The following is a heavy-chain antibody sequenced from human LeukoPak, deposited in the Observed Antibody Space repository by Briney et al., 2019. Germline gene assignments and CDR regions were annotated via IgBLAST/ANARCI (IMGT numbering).Heavy chain of an antibody. V-gene: IGHV3-43*02. Sequence: GGSLRLSCAASGFTFDDYAMHWVRKAPGKGLEWVSLISGDGGSTYYADSVRGRFTISRDNSKNSLYLQMNSLRTEDTALYYCAKDQSSLPDYWGQGTLVTVSS. J-gene: IGHJ4*02. CDR3: AKDQSSLPDY. CDR1: GFTFDDYA. D-gene: IGHD6-13*01. CDR2: ISGDGGST.